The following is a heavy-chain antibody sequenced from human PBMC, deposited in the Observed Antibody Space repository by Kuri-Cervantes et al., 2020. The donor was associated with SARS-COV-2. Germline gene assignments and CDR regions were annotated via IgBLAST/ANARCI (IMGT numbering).Heavy chain of an antibody. CDR1: GFTFSSYS. V-gene: IGHV3-21*01. CDR2: ISSSSSYI. J-gene: IGHJ6*02. Sequence: GESLKISCAASGFTFSSYSMSWVRQAPGKGLEWVSSISSSSSYIYYADSVKGRFTISRDNAKNSLYLQMNSLRAEDTAVYYCARDRDGYSSSWYGGYYYGMDVWGQGTTVTVSS. D-gene: IGHD6-13*01. CDR3: ARDRDGYSSSWYGGYYYGMDV.